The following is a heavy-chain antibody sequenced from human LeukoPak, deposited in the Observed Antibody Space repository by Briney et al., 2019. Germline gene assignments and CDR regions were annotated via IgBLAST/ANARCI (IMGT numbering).Heavy chain of an antibody. CDR1: GGSFSGYY. CDR2: INHSGST. J-gene: IGHJ6*03. V-gene: IGHV4-34*01. D-gene: IGHD3-3*01. Sequence: PSETLSLTCAVYGGSFSGYYWSWIRQPPGKGLEWIGEINHSGSTNYNPSLKSRVTISVDTSKNQFSLKLSSVTAADTAVYYCARGVVDFWSGYFSGVYYYMDVWGKGTTVTVSS. CDR3: ARGVVDFWSGYFSGVYYYMDV.